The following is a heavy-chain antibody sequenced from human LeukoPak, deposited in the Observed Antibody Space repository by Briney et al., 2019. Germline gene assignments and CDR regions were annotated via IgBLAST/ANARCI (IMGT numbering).Heavy chain of an antibody. Sequence: ASVKVSCKASGGTFSSYAISWVRQAPGQGLEWMGRIIPILGIANYAQKFQGRVTITADKSTSTAYMELSSLRSEDTAVYYCARAISGSYPLLDYWGQGTLVTVSS. CDR3: ARAISGSYPLLDY. V-gene: IGHV1-69*04. J-gene: IGHJ4*02. D-gene: IGHD1-26*01. CDR2: IIPILGIA. CDR1: GGTFSSYA.